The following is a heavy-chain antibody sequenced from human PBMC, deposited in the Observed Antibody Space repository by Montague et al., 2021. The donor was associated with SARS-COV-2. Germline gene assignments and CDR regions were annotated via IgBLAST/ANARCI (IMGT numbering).Heavy chain of an antibody. CDR1: GFTFSSYA. CDR3: AEDLEFGIVMVITYYFDY. Sequence: SLRLSCAASGFTFSSYAMSWVRQAPGKGLEWVSAISGSGGSTYYADSVKGRFTISRDNSKNTLYLQMNSLRAEDTAVYYCAEDLEFGIVMVITYYFDYWGQGTLVTVSS. V-gene: IGHV3-23*01. D-gene: IGHD3-22*01. J-gene: IGHJ4*02. CDR2: ISGSGGST.